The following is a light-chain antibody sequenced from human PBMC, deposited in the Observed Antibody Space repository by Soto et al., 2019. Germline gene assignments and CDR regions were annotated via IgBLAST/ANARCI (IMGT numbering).Light chain of an antibody. CDR1: SSDVGSFSL. V-gene: IGLV2-23*01. J-gene: IGLJ3*02. CDR3: CSYAAGATVV. CDR2: EGS. Sequence: QSVLTQPASVSGSPGQSITVSCTGTSSDVGSFSLVSWYQQHPGKAPRLIIYEGSKRPSGVSNRFSGSKSGTTASLTISGLQAEDEADYYCCSYAAGATVVFGGGTKVTVL.